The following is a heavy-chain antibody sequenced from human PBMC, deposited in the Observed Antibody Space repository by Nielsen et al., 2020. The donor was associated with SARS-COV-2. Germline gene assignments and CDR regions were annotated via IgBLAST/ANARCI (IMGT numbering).Heavy chain of an antibody. D-gene: IGHD1-14*01. CDR3: ARGGVGTTPVGYYMDV. Sequence: SETLSLTSAVYGGSFSGYYWSWIRQPPGKGLEWIGEINHSGSTNYNPSLKSRVTISVDTSKNQFSLKLSSVTAADTAVYYCARGGVGTTPVGYYMDVWGKGTTVTVSS. CDR1: GGSFSGYY. CDR2: INHSGST. V-gene: IGHV4-34*01. J-gene: IGHJ6*03.